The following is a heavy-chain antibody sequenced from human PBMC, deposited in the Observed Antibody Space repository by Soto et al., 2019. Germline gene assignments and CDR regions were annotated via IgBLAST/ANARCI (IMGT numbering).Heavy chain of an antibody. CDR2: IYGGGST. V-gene: IGHV3-53*01. D-gene: IGHD4-17*01. CDR3: ARVVTTATPYYFDY. CDR1: GFTVSNNY. J-gene: IGHJ4*02. Sequence: EVQLVESGGGLIQPGGSLRLSCAASGFTVSNNYMSWVRQAPGKGLEWVSVIYGGGSTDYADSVKGRFTISRDNSKNTLYLQMNSLRAEDTAVYYCARVVTTATPYYFDYWGQGTLVTVSS.